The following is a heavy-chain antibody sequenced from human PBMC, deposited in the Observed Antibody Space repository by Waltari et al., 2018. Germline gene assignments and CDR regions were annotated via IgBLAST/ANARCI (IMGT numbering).Heavy chain of an antibody. Sequence: QVQLQESGPGLVKPSETLSLTCTVSGGSISSHYWSWIRQPPGKGLEWIGYIYYSGSTNYNPSLKCRVTISVDTSKNQCSLKLSSVTAADTAVYYCARGSAVAHTNFDYWGQGTLVTVSS. J-gene: IGHJ4*02. CDR1: GGSISSHY. CDR2: IYYSGST. D-gene: IGHD6-19*01. V-gene: IGHV4-59*11. CDR3: ARGSAVAHTNFDY.